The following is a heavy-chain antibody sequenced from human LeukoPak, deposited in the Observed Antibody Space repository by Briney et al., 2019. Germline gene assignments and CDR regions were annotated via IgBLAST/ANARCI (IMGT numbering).Heavy chain of an antibody. CDR3: ARGFSSSWYAY. D-gene: IGHD6-13*01. CDR2: INHSGST. V-gene: IGHV4-34*01. Sequence: SETLSLTCTVAGGSISGHYWSWIRQPPGKGLEWIGEINHSGSTDYNPSLKSRVTISVDTSKNQFSLKLSSVTAADTAVYYCARGFSSSWYAYWGQGTLVTVSS. CDR1: GGSISGHY. J-gene: IGHJ4*02.